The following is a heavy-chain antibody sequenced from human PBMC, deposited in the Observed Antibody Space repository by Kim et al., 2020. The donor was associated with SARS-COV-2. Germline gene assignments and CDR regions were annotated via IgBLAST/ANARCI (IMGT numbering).Heavy chain of an antibody. Sequence: GGSLRLSCAASGFTFNTQYMTWVRQAPGKGLEWMAFICGNDAVAAYADSVKGRFTTSRDNAKNSVYLQINSLRPEDTAVYYCATLYYYHLAVWGPAATLT. V-gene: IGHV3-11*01. CDR3: ATLYYYHLAV. CDR1: GFTFNTQY. J-gene: IGHJ6*02. CDR2: ICGNDAVA.